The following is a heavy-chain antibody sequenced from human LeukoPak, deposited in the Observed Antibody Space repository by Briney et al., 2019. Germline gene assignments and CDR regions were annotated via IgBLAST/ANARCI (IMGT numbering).Heavy chain of an antibody. CDR1: GGSVGSNY. D-gene: IGHD6-19*01. CDR2: ISYSGDT. Sequence: PSETLSLTCSVSGGSVGSNYWSWVRQPPGKGLEWIGYISYSGDTKYNPSLKSRLSMSVDTSKNQSSLMLTSVTAADTAVYYCARGSGWYPHWGQGTLVTVSS. CDR3: ARGSGWYPH. J-gene: IGHJ1*01. V-gene: IGHV4-59*02.